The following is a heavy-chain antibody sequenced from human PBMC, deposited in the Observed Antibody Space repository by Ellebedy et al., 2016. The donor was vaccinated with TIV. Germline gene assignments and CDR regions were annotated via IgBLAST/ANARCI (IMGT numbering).Heavy chain of an antibody. Sequence: LRLSXTVSGGSISSGGYYWSWIRQHPGKGLEWIGYIYYSGSTYYNPSLKSRVTISVDTSKNQFSLKLSSVTAADTAVYYCARGGSGSYRYFDYWGQGTLVTVSS. D-gene: IGHD1-26*01. CDR3: ARGGSGSYRYFDY. CDR2: IYYSGST. J-gene: IGHJ4*02. CDR1: GGSISSGGYY. V-gene: IGHV4-31*03.